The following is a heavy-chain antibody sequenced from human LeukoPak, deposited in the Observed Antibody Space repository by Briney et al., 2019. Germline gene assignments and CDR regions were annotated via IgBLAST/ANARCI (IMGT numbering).Heavy chain of an antibody. CDR2: IYYSGST. J-gene: IGHJ4*02. V-gene: IGHV4-39*07. CDR3: AREPLGIVGATTVSRFDY. CDR1: GGSISSSSYY. Sequence: SETLSLTCTVSGGSISSSSYYWGWIRQPPGKGLEWIGSIYYSGSTYYNPSLKSRVTISVDTSKNQFSLKLSSVTAADTAVYYCAREPLGIVGATTVSRFDYWGQGTLVTVSS. D-gene: IGHD1-26*01.